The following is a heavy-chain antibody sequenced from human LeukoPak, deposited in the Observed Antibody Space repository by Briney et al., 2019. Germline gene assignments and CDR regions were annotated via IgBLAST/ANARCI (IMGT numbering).Heavy chain of an antibody. J-gene: IGHJ4*02. CDR2: ISYDGSNK. CDR3: ARQRGYFDY. Sequence: GGSLRLSCGASGFTFSSYAMHWVRQAPGKGLEWVAVISYDGSNKYYADSVKGRFTISRDNSKNTLYLQMNSLRAEDTAVYYCARQRGYFDYRGQGTLVTVSS. D-gene: IGHD3-16*01. V-gene: IGHV3-30*04. CDR1: GFTFSSYA.